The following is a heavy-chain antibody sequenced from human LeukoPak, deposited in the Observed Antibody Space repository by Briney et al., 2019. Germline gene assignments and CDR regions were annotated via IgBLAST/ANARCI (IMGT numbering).Heavy chain of an antibody. D-gene: IGHD2-15*01. CDR2: IYTSGST. CDR1: GGSISSGSYY. Sequence: SQTLSLTCTVSGGSISSGSYYWSWIRQPAGKGLEWIGRIYTSGSTNYNPSLKSRVTISVDTSKNQFSLKLSSVTAADTAMYYCARGLRGGAAFDIWGQRTVVTVSS. CDR3: ARGLRGGAAFDI. J-gene: IGHJ3*02. V-gene: IGHV4-61*02.